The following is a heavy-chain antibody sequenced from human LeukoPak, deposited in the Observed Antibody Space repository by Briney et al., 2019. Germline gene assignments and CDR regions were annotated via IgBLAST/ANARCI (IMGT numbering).Heavy chain of an antibody. Sequence: GASVKVSCKASGYTFTGYYMHWVRQAPGQGLEWMGWINPNSGGTNYAQKFQGRVTMTRDTSISTAYMELSRLRSDDTAVYYCARAMGPLRYYFDYWGQGTLVTVSS. CDR3: ARAMGPLRYYFDY. CDR2: INPNSGGT. D-gene: IGHD2-8*01. J-gene: IGHJ4*02. V-gene: IGHV1-2*02. CDR1: GYTFTGYY.